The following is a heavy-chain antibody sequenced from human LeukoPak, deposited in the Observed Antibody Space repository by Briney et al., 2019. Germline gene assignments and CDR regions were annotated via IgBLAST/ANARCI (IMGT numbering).Heavy chain of an antibody. V-gene: IGHV5-51*01. CDR1: GYTFTYYW. D-gene: IGHD1-14*01. CDR2: IYPGDSDT. Sequence: GESLKISCKASGYTFTYYWIAWVRQMPGKGLEWMGVIYPGDSDTRSTPSFQGQVTISADKSISTTYLQWNSLRASDTAMYYCARQQIQQRGPHFDSWGQGTLVTVSS. CDR3: ARQQIQQRGPHFDS. J-gene: IGHJ4*02.